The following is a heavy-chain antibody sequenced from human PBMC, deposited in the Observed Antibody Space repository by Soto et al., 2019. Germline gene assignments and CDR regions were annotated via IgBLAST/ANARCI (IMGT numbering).Heavy chain of an antibody. CDR2: IIPIFGTA. Sequence: QVHLVQSGAEVKKPGSSVKVSCTASGGTFSSYAISWVRQAPGPGIEWMGGIIPIFGTANYAQKFQGRVTITADESTSTAYMELRSLRSEDTAVYYCARDDRGGSSDYYYYGMDVWGQGTTVTVS. D-gene: IGHD6-6*01. CDR3: ARDDRGGSSDYYYYGMDV. V-gene: IGHV1-69*01. J-gene: IGHJ6*02. CDR1: GGTFSSYA.